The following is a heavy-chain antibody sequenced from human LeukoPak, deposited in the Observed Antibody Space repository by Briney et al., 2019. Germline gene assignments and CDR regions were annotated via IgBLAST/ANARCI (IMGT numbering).Heavy chain of an antibody. V-gene: IGHV4-34*01. CDR1: GGSFSGYH. D-gene: IGHD6-13*01. CDR3: ARGRYSSSFPYYYYMDV. Sequence: SETLSLTCAVFGGSFSGYHWSWIRQPPGKGLEWIGGVNYGESTNYNPSLKSRVTISVDTSKNQFSLKLSSVTAADTAVYYCARGRYSSSFPYYYYMDVWGKGTTVTVSS. J-gene: IGHJ6*03. CDR2: VNYGEST.